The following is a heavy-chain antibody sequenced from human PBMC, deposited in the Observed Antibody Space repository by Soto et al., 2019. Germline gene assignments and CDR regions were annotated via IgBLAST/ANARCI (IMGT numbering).Heavy chain of an antibody. CDR3: ARDEADCSGGSCYPPTYYYGMDV. Sequence: SETLSLTCTISGGSISSGGYYWSWIRQHPGKGLEWIGYIYYSGSTYYNPSLKSRVTISVDTSKNQFSLKLSSVTAADTAVYYCARDEADCSGGSCYPPTYYYGMDVWGQGTTVTVSS. J-gene: IGHJ6*02. D-gene: IGHD2-15*01. CDR1: GGSISSGGYY. CDR2: IYYSGST. V-gene: IGHV4-31*03.